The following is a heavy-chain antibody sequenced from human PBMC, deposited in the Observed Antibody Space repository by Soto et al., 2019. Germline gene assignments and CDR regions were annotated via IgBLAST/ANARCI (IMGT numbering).Heavy chain of an antibody. D-gene: IGHD5-18*01. Sequence: SENLSLTCTVSGGSLSSYYYYWIRQPRGKGLEWIGYIHSSGSTKYNPSLKSRGTISMDTSENQFSLKLSSVTAADTAIYYCARDTAYRYGYWYFDLWGRGTLVTVSS. J-gene: IGHJ2*01. CDR2: IHSSGST. CDR1: GGSLSSYY. V-gene: IGHV4-59*13. CDR3: ARDTAYRYGYWYFDL.